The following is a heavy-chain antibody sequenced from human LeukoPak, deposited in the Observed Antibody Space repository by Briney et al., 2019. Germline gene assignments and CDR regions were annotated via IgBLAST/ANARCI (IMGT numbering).Heavy chain of an antibody. V-gene: IGHV4-39*01. Sequence: GSLRLSCAASGFTFSSYWMSWVRQAPGKGLEWIGSIYYSGSTSTYYNPSLKSRVTISVDTSKNQFSLKLSSVTAADTAVYYCARHFPGRSLQFGGFDPWGQGTLVTVSS. CDR3: ARHFPGRSLQFGGFDP. D-gene: IGHD5-24*01. CDR2: IYYSGSTST. J-gene: IGHJ5*02. CDR1: GFTFSSYW.